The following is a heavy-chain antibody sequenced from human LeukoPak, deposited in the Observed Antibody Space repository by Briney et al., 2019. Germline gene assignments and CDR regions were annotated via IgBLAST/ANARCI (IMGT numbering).Heavy chain of an antibody. J-gene: IGHJ4*02. V-gene: IGHV3-72*01. Sequence: LSLTCTVSGGSISSYYWSWIRQPPGKGLEWVGRSRNKANSYTTEYAASVKGRFTISRDDSKNSLYLQMNSLKTEDTAVYYCARRLSGGSDYWGQGTLVTVSS. D-gene: IGHD6-19*01. CDR3: ARRLSGGSDY. CDR1: GGSISSYY. CDR2: SRNKANSYTT.